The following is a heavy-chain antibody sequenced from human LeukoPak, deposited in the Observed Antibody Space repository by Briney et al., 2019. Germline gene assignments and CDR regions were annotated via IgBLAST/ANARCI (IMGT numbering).Heavy chain of an antibody. CDR2: IYYSGST. CDR1: GGSISNYY. CDR3: ARDSTVTFAFDI. D-gene: IGHD4-17*01. J-gene: IGHJ3*02. Sequence: SATLSLTCTVSGGSISNYYWSWIRQSPGKGLEWIGYIYYSGSTNYNPSLKSRVTISVDTSKNQFSLRLSSVTAADTAVYYCARDSTVTFAFDIWGQGTMVTVSS. V-gene: IGHV4-59*01.